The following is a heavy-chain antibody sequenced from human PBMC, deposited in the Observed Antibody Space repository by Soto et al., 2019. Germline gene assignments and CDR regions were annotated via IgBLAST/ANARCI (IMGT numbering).Heavy chain of an antibody. D-gene: IGHD2-2*03. CDR2: ISGSSGNI. CDR3: ARTWIRSGTNDY. Sequence: PGGSLRLSCEASGFAFDSSGMNWVRQAPGNALEWVGFISGSSGNIFYGDSVRGRVTISRDNAKKSVYLQMNSLRVEDTAVYYCARTWIRSGTNDYWGQGTLVTVSS. CDR1: GFAFDSSG. J-gene: IGHJ4*02. V-gene: IGHV3-21*01.